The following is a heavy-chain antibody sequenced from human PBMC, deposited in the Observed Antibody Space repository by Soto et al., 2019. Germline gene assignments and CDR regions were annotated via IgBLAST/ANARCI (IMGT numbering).Heavy chain of an antibody. V-gene: IGHV3-23*01. CDR1: GFTFSSYA. CDR3: AKDRDGAAAGPTKFYGMDV. CDR2: ISGSGDST. Sequence: EVQLLESGGGLVQPGGSLRLSCAASGFTFSSYAMSWVRQAPGEGLEWVSVISGSGDSTYYADSVRGRFSISRDSSKNTLYLQMNSLRAEDTAVYYCAKDRDGAAAGPTKFYGMDVWGQGTTVTVSS. D-gene: IGHD6-13*01. J-gene: IGHJ6*02.